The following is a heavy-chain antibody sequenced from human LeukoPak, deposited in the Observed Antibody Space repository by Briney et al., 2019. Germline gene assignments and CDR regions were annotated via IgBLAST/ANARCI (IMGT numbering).Heavy chain of an antibody. Sequence: SETLSLTCTVSGYSISSGYYWGWIRQPPGKGLEWIGYIYHSGSTYYNPSLKSRVTISVDRSKNQFSLKLSSVTAADTAVYYCARATWFGETTFDIWGQGQWSPSLQ. J-gene: IGHJ3*02. V-gene: IGHV4-38-2*02. CDR2: IYHSGST. CDR3: ARATWFGETTFDI. CDR1: GYSISSGYY. D-gene: IGHD3-10*01.